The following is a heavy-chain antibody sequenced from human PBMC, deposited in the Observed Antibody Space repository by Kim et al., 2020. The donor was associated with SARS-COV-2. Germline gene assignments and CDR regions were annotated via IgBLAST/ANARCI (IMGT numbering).Heavy chain of an antibody. D-gene: IGHD3-22*01. V-gene: IGHV3-13*04. Sequence: GGSLRLSCAASGFTFSSYDMHWVRQATGKGLEWVSAIGTAGDTYYPGSVKGRFTISRENAKNSLYLQMNSLRAGDTAVYYCARGRRYDSTPHWYFDLWGRGTLVTVSS. J-gene: IGHJ2*01. CDR1: GFTFSSYD. CDR2: IGTAGDT. CDR3: ARGRRYDSTPHWYFDL.